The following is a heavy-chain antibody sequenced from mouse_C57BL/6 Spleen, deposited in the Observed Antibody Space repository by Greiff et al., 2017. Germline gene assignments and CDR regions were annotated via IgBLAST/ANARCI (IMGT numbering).Heavy chain of an antibody. Sequence: QVQLQQSGAELVRPGTSVKVSCKASGYAFTNYLIEWVKQRPGQGLEWIGVINPGSGGTNYNEKFKGKATLTADKSSSTAYMQLSSLTSEDSAVYFCARTYYSGFAYWGQGTLVTVSA. V-gene: IGHV1-54*01. CDR3: ARTYYSGFAY. J-gene: IGHJ3*01. D-gene: IGHD2-12*01. CDR1: GYAFTNYL. CDR2: INPGSGGT.